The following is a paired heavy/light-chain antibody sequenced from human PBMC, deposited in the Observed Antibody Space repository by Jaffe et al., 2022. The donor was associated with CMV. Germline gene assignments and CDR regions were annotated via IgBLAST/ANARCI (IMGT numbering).Heavy chain of an antibody. CDR3: SRLRWDYLGGWFDVFDI. J-gene: IGHJ3*02. Sequence: ELQLVESGGGLVQPARSLSLSCTTSGFTFRDFAMSWVRQAPGKGLEWVGFIRSKIYSGPPEYAASVKGRFTISRDDSKSIVYLHMNNLKTEDTAVYYCSRLRWDYLGGWFDVFDIWGQGTMVTVSS. CDR2: IRSKIYSGPP. CDR1: GFTFRDFA. D-gene: IGHD3-3*01. V-gene: IGHV3-49*04.
Light chain of an antibody. Sequence: DIQMTQSPSSLSASVGDRVTITCRASQGIRNYVAWFQQKPGKVPKSLIYGISRLQSGVPSKFSGRGSGTNFTLTISSLQPEDFATYYCQQYNIFPWTFGQGTKVEI. CDR2: GIS. CDR3: QQYNIFPWT. CDR1: QGIRNY. J-gene: IGKJ1*01. V-gene: IGKV1-16*02.